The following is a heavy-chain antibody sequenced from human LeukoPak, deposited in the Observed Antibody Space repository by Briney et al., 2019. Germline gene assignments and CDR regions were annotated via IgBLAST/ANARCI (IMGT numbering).Heavy chain of an antibody. CDR3: AREWYYGSGSYTLDY. CDR1: GFTFSTYW. V-gene: IGHV3-74*01. D-gene: IGHD3-10*01. J-gene: IGHJ4*01. Sequence: GGSLRLSCAASGFTFSTYWMHWVRHAPGKGLVWVSRIKSDGSTNYADSVKGRFTISRDNAKNTVSLQMNSLRAEDTAVYFCAREWYYGSGSYTLDYWSQGTLVIVSS. CDR2: IKSDGST.